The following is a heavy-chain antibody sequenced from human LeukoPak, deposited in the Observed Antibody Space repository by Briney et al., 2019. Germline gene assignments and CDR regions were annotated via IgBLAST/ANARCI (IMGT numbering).Heavy chain of an antibody. V-gene: IGHV4-34*01. CDR1: GGSLSGYY. D-gene: IGHD5-18*01. CDR2: GNNSGSS. Sequence: PSETLSLTCAVYGGSLSGYYWSWAGHPPPQGMGWIGEGNNSGSSNTNPTLTSRVTISVDTSKNQFSLKLSSVTAADTAGYYCARLPGRYSYGYRPYYDYMDVWGKGTTVTASS. J-gene: IGHJ6*03. CDR3: ARLPGRYSYGYRPYYDYMDV.